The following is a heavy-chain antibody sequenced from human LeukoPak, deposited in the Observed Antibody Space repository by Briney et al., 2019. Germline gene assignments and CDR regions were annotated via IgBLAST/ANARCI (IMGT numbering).Heavy chain of an antibody. D-gene: IGHD3-10*01. J-gene: IGHJ4*02. V-gene: IGHV3-30*04. CDR2: ISYDGGNN. Sequence: GVSLRLSCAASGLTFSSYAMHWVRQAPGRGLEWVAVISYDGGNNFYADSVKGRFTISRDNSKNTLYLQMKSLRAEDTGVYYCARDSNYYGSGSYMDYWGQGTLLTVSS. CDR1: GLTFSSYA. CDR3: ARDSNYYGSGSYMDY.